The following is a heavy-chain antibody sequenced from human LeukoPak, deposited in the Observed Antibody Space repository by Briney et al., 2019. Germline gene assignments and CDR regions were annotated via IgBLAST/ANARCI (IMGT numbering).Heavy chain of an antibody. Sequence: GGSLRLSCAASGFTFSSYWMSWVRQAPGKGLEWVANIKQDGSEKYYVDSVKGRFTISRDNAKNSLYLQMNSLRAEDTAVYYCARWYGETAVPYYYYYMDVWGKGTTVTVSS. D-gene: IGHD3-10*01. CDR1: GFTFSSYW. V-gene: IGHV3-7*01. J-gene: IGHJ6*03. CDR2: IKQDGSEK. CDR3: ARWYGETAVPYYYYYMDV.